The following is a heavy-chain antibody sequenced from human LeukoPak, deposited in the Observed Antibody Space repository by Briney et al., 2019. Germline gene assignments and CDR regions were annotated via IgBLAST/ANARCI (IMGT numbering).Heavy chain of an antibody. CDR2: ISYDGSNK. CDR3: ANWSSGWHTTPY. D-gene: IGHD6-19*01. CDR1: GFTFSSYG. J-gene: IGHJ4*02. V-gene: IGHV3-30*18. Sequence: GGSLRLSCAASGFTFSSYGMHWVRQAPGKGLEWVAVISYDGSNKYYADSVKGRFTISRDNSKNTLYLQMNSLRAEDTAVYYCANWSSGWHTTPYWGQGTLVTVSS.